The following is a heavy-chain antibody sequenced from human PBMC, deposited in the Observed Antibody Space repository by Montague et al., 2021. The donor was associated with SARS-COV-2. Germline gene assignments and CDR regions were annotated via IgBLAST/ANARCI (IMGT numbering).Heavy chain of an antibody. Sequence: SETLSLTCTVSGGSVSSSGYYWGWHRQAPGKGLEWNGSIYFSGSSYYNRYLKSRVSIYVDTSKNQFYLRLSSVTAADTAVSYCARHRTGGVVVAAPNLFDPWGPGTLGTGSS. V-gene: IGHV4-39*01. CDR1: GGSVSSSGYY. D-gene: IGHD2-15*01. CDR3: ARHRTGGVVVAAPNLFDP. CDR2: IYFSGSS. J-gene: IGHJ5*01.